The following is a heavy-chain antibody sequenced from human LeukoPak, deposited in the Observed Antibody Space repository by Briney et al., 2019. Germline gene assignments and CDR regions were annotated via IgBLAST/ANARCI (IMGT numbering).Heavy chain of an antibody. V-gene: IGHV1-24*01. CDR2: FDPEDGET. CDR3: ATDSMTAPVTHFDY. J-gene: IGHJ4*02. Sequence: ASVKVSCKVSGYTLTELSMHWVRQAPRKGLEWMGGFDPEDGETIYAQKFQGRVTMTEDTSTDTAYMELSSLRSEDTAVYYCATDSMTAPVTHFDYWGQGTLVTVSS. D-gene: IGHD2-2*01. CDR1: GYTLTELS.